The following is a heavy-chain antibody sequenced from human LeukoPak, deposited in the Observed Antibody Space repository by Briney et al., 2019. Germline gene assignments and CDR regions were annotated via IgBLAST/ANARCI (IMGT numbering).Heavy chain of an antibody. D-gene: IGHD6-13*01. CDR2: INHSGST. Sequence: SETLSLTCPVYAGSYSVYYWRWIRHPAGKGLEWIGEINHSGSTNYNPSLKSRVTISVDTSKNQFSLKLSSVTAADTAVYYCARAFIAAAGTTDVAYEGWFDPWGQGTLVTVSS. V-gene: IGHV4-34*01. CDR1: AGSYSVYY. J-gene: IGHJ5*02. CDR3: ARAFIAAAGTTDVAYEGWFDP.